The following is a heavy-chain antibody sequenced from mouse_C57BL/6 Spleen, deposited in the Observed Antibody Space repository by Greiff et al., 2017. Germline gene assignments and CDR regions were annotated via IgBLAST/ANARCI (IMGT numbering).Heavy chain of an antibody. V-gene: IGHV1-42*01. D-gene: IGHD1-1*01. CDR1: GYSFTGYY. J-gene: IGHJ2*01. CDR3: ARCYSGSTFYFDY. CDR2: INPSTGGT. Sequence: EVKLMESGPELVKPGASVKISCKASGYSFTGYYMNWVKQSPEKSLEWIGKINPSTGGTTYNQKFKAKATLTVDKSSSTAYMQLKRLTSEDFAVYYCARCYSGSTFYFDYWGQGTTLTVSS.